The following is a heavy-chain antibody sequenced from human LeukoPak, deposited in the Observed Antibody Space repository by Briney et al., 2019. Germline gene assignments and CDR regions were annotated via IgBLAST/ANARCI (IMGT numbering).Heavy chain of an antibody. CDR1: GFTFTTFW. CDR3: ANYRIQLWQRNDAFDI. V-gene: IGHV3-7*03. CDR2: INQDGTEK. D-gene: IGHD5-18*01. Sequence: PGGSLRLSCEASGFTFTTFWMTWVRQAPGKGLEWVANINQDGTEKNYVDSVKGRFTISRDNAGKSVFLQMNSLRAEDTAVYYCANYRIQLWQRNDAFDIWGQGTMVTVSS. J-gene: IGHJ3*02.